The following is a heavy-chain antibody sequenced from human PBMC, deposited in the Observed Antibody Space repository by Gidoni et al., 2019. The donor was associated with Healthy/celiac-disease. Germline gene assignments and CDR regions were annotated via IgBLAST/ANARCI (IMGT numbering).Heavy chain of an antibody. D-gene: IGHD3-3*01. Sequence: QVQLVESGGGVVQPGRSLRLSCAASGFNFSSYGRHWVRQAPGKGLEWVAVIWYDGSNKYYADSVKGRFTISRDNSKNTLYLQMNSLRAEDTAVYYCARDLRFLEWLLSYWGQGTLVTVSS. CDR1: GFNFSSYG. J-gene: IGHJ4*02. CDR3: ARDLRFLEWLLSY. V-gene: IGHV3-33*01. CDR2: IWYDGSNK.